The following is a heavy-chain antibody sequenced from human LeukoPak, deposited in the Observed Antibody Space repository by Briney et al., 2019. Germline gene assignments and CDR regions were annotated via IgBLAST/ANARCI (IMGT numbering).Heavy chain of an antibody. CDR2: IYYSGST. CDR3: ASGGHDYGDYY. Sequence: SETLSLTCTVSGGSISSSSYYWGWIRQPPGKGLERIGSIYYSGSTYYNPSLKSRVTISVDTSKNQFSLKLSSVTAADTAVYYCASGGHDYGDYYWGQGTLVTVSS. D-gene: IGHD4-17*01. V-gene: IGHV4-39*07. J-gene: IGHJ4*02. CDR1: GGSISSSSYY.